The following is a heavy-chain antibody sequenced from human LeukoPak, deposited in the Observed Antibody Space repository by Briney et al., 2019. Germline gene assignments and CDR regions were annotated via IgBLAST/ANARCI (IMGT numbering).Heavy chain of an antibody. Sequence: GASLRLSCVASGFTFSSYAMSWVRQAPGKGLEWVSAISGSGGSTYYADSVKGRFTISRDNSKNTLYLQMNSLRAEDTAVYYCAKAPVSYDSSGYYFDYWGQGTLVTVSS. CDR3: AKAPVSYDSSGYYFDY. CDR2: ISGSGGST. J-gene: IGHJ4*02. D-gene: IGHD3-22*01. CDR1: GFTFSSYA. V-gene: IGHV3-23*01.